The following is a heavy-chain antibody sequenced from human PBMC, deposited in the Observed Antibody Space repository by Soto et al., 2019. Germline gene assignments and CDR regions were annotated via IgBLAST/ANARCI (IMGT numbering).Heavy chain of an antibody. V-gene: IGHV3-23*01. CDR1: GFTFSSYA. CDR3: AKVVDFWSGYPRYNWFDP. Sequence: GGSLRLSCAASGFTFSSYAMSWVRQAPGKGLEWVSAISGSGGSTYYADSVKGRFTISRDNSKNTLYLQMNSLRAEDTAVYYCAKVVDFWSGYPRYNWFDPWGQGTLVTVSS. D-gene: IGHD3-3*01. CDR2: ISGSGGST. J-gene: IGHJ5*02.